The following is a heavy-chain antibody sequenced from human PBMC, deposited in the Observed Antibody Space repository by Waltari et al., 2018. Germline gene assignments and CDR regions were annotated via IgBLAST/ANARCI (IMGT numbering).Heavy chain of an antibody. CDR2: IYSTGST. V-gene: IGHV4-39*07. J-gene: IGHJ3*02. Sequence: QLQLQESGPGLVKPSETLSLTCPVSGVSFSGDNTYWGWIRQPPGEGLEWVGSIYSTGSTYYKTSLKSRVTISIDTPNNQFSLKLTSVTAADTAVYFCARGGSSYYDAYGTWGQGTMVTVSS. CDR3: ARGGSSYYDAYGT. CDR1: GVSFSGDNTY. D-gene: IGHD1-26*01.